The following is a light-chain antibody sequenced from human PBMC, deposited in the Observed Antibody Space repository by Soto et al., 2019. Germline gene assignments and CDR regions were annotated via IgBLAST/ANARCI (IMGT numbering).Light chain of an antibody. CDR2: GAS. CDR3: QQHGSSPGFT. Sequence: ESVLTQSPGTLSLSPGERATLSCRASQSVSSSYLAWYQQKPGQAPRLLIYGASSRATGIPDRFSGSGSGTDFTLTISRLEPEDFAAYYCQQHGSSPGFTFGPGTKVDIK. CDR1: QSVSSSY. J-gene: IGKJ3*01. V-gene: IGKV3-20*01.